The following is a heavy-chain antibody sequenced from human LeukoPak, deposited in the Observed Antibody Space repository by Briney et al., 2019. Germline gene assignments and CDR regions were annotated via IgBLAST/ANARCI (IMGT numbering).Heavy chain of an antibody. J-gene: IGHJ4*02. Sequence: SETLSLTCTVSGGSISSYYWSWIRQPPGKGLEGIGYIYYSGSTNYKPSLKNRVTISVETSKNQFSLKLRSVTAADTAVYYCARQRDWGFGSYFDYWGQGTLVTVSS. V-gene: IGHV4-59*01. D-gene: IGHD7-27*01. CDR2: IYYSGST. CDR3: ARQRDWGFGSYFDY. CDR1: GGSISSYY.